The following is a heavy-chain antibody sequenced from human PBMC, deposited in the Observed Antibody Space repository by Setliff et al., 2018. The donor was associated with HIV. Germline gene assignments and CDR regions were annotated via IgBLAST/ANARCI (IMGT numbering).Heavy chain of an antibody. CDR2: INHNGST. CDR1: GGSFSGYY. CDR3: ARYRRDDYYYYYMDV. V-gene: IGHV4-34*01. J-gene: IGHJ6*03. Sequence: ASETLSLTCAVYGGSFSGYYWSWIRQPPGKGLEWIGEINHNGSTNYNPSLKSRVIISVDTSKNQFSLKLSSLTAADTAVYYCARYRRDDYYYYYMDVWGKGTTVTVSS. D-gene: IGHD3-16*02.